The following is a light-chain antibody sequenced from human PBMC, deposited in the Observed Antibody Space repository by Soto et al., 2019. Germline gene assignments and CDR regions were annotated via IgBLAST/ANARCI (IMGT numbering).Light chain of an antibody. CDR1: QSVSSY. J-gene: IGKJ2*01. CDR3: HQRSNWPRT. Sequence: EIVLTQSPATLSLSPGERATLSCRASQSVSSYLAWYQQKPGQAPRLLLYDASNRATGIPARFSGSGSWTDFTLTISSLEPEDFAVYYCHQRSNWPRTFGQGTKLEIK. V-gene: IGKV3-11*01. CDR2: DAS.